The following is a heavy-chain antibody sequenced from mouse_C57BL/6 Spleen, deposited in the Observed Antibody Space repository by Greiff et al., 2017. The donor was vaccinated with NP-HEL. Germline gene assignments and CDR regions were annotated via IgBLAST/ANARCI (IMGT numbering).Heavy chain of an antibody. J-gene: IGHJ3*01. CDR1: GYAFSSYW. CDR2: IYPGDGDT. CDR3: ARGEVTTKFAY. V-gene: IGHV1-80*01. D-gene: IGHD2-2*01. Sequence: QVQLKESGAELVKPGASVKISCKASGYAFSSYWMNWVKQRPGKGLEWIGQIYPGDGDTNYNGKFKGKATLTADKSSSTAYMQLSSLTSEDSAVYFCARGEVTTKFAYWGQGTLVTVSA.